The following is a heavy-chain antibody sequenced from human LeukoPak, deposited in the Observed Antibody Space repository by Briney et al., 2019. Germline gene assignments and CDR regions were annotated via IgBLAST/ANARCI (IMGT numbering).Heavy chain of an antibody. V-gene: IGHV3-20*04. Sequence: GGSLRLSCAASGFTFDDYGMSWVRQAPGKGLERVSGINWNGGSTGYADSVKGRFTISRDNAKNSLYLQMNSLRAEDTAVYYCAKEYGYTYGEFDYWGQGTLVTVSS. J-gene: IGHJ4*02. D-gene: IGHD5-18*01. CDR1: GFTFDDYG. CDR2: INWNGGST. CDR3: AKEYGYTYGEFDY.